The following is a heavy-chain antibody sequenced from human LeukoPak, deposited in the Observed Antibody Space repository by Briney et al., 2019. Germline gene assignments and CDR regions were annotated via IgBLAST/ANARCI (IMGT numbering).Heavy chain of an antibody. CDR3: ASPQRGSYFDY. D-gene: IGHD3-10*01. CDR1: GFTFSSYS. Sequence: PGGSLRLSCAASGFTFSSYSMNWVRQAPGKGLEWVSSISSSSSYIYYADSVKGRFTISRDNAKNSLYLQMNSLRAEDTAVYYCASPQRGSYFDYWGQGTLVTVSS. V-gene: IGHV3-21*04. CDR2: ISSSSSYI. J-gene: IGHJ4*02.